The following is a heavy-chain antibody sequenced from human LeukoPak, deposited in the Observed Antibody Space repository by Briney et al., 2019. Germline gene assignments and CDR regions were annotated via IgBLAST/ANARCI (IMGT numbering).Heavy chain of an antibody. CDR2: IKQDGSEK. Sequence: GGSLRLSCAASGFIFSNYWMSWVRQAPGKGLEWVANIKQDGSEKYYVDSVKGRFTISRDNAKNSLYLQMNSLRAEDTAVYYRARVYDFWSGYYRDYWGQGTLVTVSS. D-gene: IGHD3-3*01. CDR1: GFIFSNYW. CDR3: ARVYDFWSGYYRDY. V-gene: IGHV3-7*04. J-gene: IGHJ4*02.